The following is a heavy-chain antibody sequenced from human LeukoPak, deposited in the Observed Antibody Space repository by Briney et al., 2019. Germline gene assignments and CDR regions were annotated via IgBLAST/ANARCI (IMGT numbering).Heavy chain of an antibody. CDR1: GFTFSSYS. CDR3: ARDLPGVVVVPGDY. D-gene: IGHD2-2*01. V-gene: IGHV3-21*01. CDR2: ISSSSSYI. Sequence: GGSLRLSCAASGFTFSSYSMNWVRQAPGKGLEWVSSISSSSSYIHYADSVKGRFTISRDNAKNSLYLQMNSLRAEDTAVYYCARDLPGVVVVPGDYWGQGTLVTVSS. J-gene: IGHJ4*02.